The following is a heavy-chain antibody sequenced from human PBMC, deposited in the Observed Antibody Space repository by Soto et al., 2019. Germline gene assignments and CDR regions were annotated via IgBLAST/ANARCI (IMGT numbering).Heavy chain of an antibody. CDR2: IWYDGNNK. Sequence: SLRLSRAASGFTFSSYGMHWVRQAPGKGLEWVAVIWYDGNNKYYADSVKGRFTISRDNSNNTLYVQMTSLRAEDTAVYYCARGLHSLFDYWGQGTLVTVSS. J-gene: IGHJ4*02. CDR1: GFTFSSYG. D-gene: IGHD2-21*01. CDR3: ARGLHSLFDY. V-gene: IGHV3-33*01.